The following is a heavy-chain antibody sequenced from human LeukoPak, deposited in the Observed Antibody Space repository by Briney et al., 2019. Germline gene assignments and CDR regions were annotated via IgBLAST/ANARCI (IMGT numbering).Heavy chain of an antibody. J-gene: IGHJ4*02. D-gene: IGHD3-22*01. CDR1: GFTFSDYC. V-gene: IGHV3-11*01. CDR2: ISSSGSTI. CDR3: ARGNDSSGYYPSGSFDY. Sequence: GGSLRLSCAASGFTFSDYCMSWIRQAPGKGLEWVSYISSSGSTIYYADSVKGRFTISRDNAKNSLYLQMNSLRAEDTAVYYCARGNDSSGYYPSGSFDYWGQGTLVTVSS.